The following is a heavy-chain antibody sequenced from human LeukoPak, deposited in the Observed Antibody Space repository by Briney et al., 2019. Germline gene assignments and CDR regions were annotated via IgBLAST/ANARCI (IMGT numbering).Heavy chain of an antibody. Sequence: PSETLSLTCTVSGGSIGSYYWSWIRQPAGKGLEWIGRIYTSGSTNYNPSLKSRVTISVDKSKNQFSLKLSSVTAADTAVYYCARDFGSGSYYNPLYFDYWGQGTLVTVSS. J-gene: IGHJ4*02. CDR2: IYTSGST. D-gene: IGHD3-10*01. V-gene: IGHV4-4*07. CDR3: ARDFGSGSYYNPLYFDY. CDR1: GGSIGSYY.